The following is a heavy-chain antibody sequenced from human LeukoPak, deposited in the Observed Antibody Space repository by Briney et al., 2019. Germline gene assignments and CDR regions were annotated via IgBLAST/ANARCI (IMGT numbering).Heavy chain of an antibody. CDR1: GFTFSSYA. J-gene: IGHJ4*02. D-gene: IGHD6-19*01. Sequence: GGSLRLSCAASGFTFSSYAMSWVRQAPGKGLEWVSAISGSGGGTYYADSVKGRFTISRDNSKNTLYLQMNSLRAEDTAVYYRAKHPSVRNFDYWGQGTLVTVSS. V-gene: IGHV3-23*01. CDR3: AKHPSVRNFDY. CDR2: ISGSGGGT.